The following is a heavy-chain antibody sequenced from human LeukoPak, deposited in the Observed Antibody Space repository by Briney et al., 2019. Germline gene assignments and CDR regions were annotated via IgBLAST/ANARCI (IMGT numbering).Heavy chain of an antibody. CDR1: GLTFSDYY. CDR2: IIGSGDDI. Sequence: GGSLRLSCAVSGLTFSDYYMSWIRQAPGKGLEWVSYIIGSGDDIYYEDSVKGRFTISRDNAKNSLYLQMNSLRAEDTAVYYCAREDYGGNSYYWGQGTLVTVSS. V-gene: IGHV3-11*04. CDR3: AREDYGGNSYY. D-gene: IGHD4-23*01. J-gene: IGHJ4*02.